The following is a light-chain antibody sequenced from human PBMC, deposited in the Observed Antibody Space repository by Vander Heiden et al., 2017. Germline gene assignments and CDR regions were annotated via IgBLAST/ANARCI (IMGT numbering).Light chain of an antibody. CDR2: DAS. Sequence: EIVFTHSPATLSLSAGQRATPSCSASHSVSSYLDWYQQKPGQAPRLLIYDASNRATGIPARFSGSGSGTDFTLTISSLEPEDFAVYYCQQRSNWPPGTFGPGTKVDIK. CDR1: HSVSSY. J-gene: IGKJ3*01. V-gene: IGKV3-11*01. CDR3: QQRSNWPPGT.